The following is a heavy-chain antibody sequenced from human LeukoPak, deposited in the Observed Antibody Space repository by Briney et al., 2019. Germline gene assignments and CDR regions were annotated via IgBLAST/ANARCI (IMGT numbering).Heavy chain of an antibody. D-gene: IGHD1-7*01. CDR2: VDPEDGET. J-gene: IGHJ4*02. CDR1: GYTFTDYY. Sequence: ASVKISCKVSGYTFTDYYMHWVQQTPGKGLEWMGLVDPEDGETIYAEKFQGRVTITADTSTDTAYMELSSLRSEDTAVYYCARQLELSFPLVYWGQGTLVTVSS. V-gene: IGHV1-69-2*01. CDR3: ARQLELSFPLVY.